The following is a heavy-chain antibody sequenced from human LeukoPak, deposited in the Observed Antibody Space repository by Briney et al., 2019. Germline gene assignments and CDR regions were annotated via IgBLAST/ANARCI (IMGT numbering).Heavy chain of an antibody. V-gene: IGHV3-74*01. CDR2: INSDGSST. D-gene: IGHD1-26*01. J-gene: IGHJ4*02. CDR3: ARGSGVGPTYYFDY. Sequence: PGGSLRLSCAASGFTFSYYWVHWARQVPGKGLVWVSRINSDGSSTTYADSVKGRFTISRDNAKNTVYLQMNSLRAEDTAVYYCARGSGVGPTYYFDYWGQGTLVTVSS. CDR1: GFTFSYYW.